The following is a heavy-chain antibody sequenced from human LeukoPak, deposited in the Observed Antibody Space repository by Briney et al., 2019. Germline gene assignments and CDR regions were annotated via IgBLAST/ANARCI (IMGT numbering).Heavy chain of an antibody. J-gene: IGHJ5*01. D-gene: IGHD3/OR15-3a*01. CDR2: INDSASN. V-gene: IGHV4-59*12. CDR3: GRSLYYGFVRGWFDT. CDR1: RCSIKDYY. Sequence: PWETLSLTCTVSRCSIKDYYWSWIRQSPGRVLELIEYINDSASNKYNPALNSRVTTSFAKSKKQYSLSLTSVTAADTAIYYSGRSLYYGFVRGWFDTWGQGSLVTVSS.